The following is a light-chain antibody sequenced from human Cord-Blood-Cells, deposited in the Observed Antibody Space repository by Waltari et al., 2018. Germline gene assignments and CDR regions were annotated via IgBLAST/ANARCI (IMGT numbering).Light chain of an antibody. V-gene: IGLV1-44*01. CDR1: SSNIGSNT. CDR3: AAWDDSLNGWV. Sequence: QSVLTQPPSASGTPGQRVTISCSGRSSNIGSNTVNWYQQHPGTAPKILIYSNNQRPSGVPDRFSGSKSGTSASLAISGLQSEDEADYYCAAWDDSLNGWVFGGGT. CDR2: SNN. J-gene: IGLJ3*02.